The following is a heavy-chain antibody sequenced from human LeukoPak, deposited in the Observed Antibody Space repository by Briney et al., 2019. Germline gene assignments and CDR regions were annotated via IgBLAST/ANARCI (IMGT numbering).Heavy chain of an antibody. J-gene: IGHJ6*04. CDR3: AKNHYYGSGSYYYYYGMDV. CDR2: ISYDGSNK. CDR1: GFTFSSYG. Sequence: GGSLRLSCAASGFTFSSYGMHWVRQAPGKGLEWVAVISYDGSNKYYADSVKGRFTISSDNSKNTLYLQMNSLRAEDTAVYYCAKNHYYGSGSYYYYYGMDVWGKGTTVTVSS. V-gene: IGHV3-30*18. D-gene: IGHD3-10*01.